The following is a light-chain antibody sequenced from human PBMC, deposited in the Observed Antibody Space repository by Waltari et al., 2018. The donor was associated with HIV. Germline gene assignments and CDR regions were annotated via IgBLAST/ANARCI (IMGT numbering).Light chain of an antibody. CDR2: EAT. V-gene: IGLV2-23*01. CDR3: CSYAGDSFG. J-gene: IGLJ1*01. CDR1: TTDSGPYKV. Sequence: QSALTQPASVSGSPGQSVTISCTGTTTDSGPYKVVSWYQHHPGKAPKLIIYEATKRPSEVSNRFSGSASGNTASLTISGLQSEDEADYYCCSYAGDSFGFGTGTKVTVL.